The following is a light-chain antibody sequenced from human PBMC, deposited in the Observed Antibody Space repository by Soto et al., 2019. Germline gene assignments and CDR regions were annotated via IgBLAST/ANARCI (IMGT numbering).Light chain of an antibody. V-gene: IGKV1-39*01. CDR3: QQSSIAPPT. CDR2: AAS. J-gene: IGKJ2*01. CDR1: QSISSY. Sequence: DIQMTQSPSSLSASVGDRVTITCRASQSISSYLNWYQQKPGKAPKLLICAASSLQSGVPSRFSGSGSGTDFTLTISSLQPEDFATYYCQQSSIAPPTFGQGTKLEI.